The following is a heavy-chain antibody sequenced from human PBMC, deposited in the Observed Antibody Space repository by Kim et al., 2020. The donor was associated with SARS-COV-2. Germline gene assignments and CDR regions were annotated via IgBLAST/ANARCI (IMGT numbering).Heavy chain of an antibody. CDR1: GYTFTSYY. J-gene: IGHJ6*02. V-gene: IGHV1-46*01. Sequence: ASVKVSCKASGYTFTSYYMHWVRQAPGQGLEWMGIINPSGGSTSYAQKFQGRVTMTRDTSTSTVYMELSSLRSEDTAVYYCARDRTNTSRYDDYYYGMDVWGQGTTVTDSS. D-gene: IGHD2-2*01. CDR2: INPSGGST. CDR3: ARDRTNTSRYDDYYYGMDV.